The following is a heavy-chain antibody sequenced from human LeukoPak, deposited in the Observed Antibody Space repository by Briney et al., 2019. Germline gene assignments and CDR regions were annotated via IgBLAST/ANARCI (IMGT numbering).Heavy chain of an antibody. D-gene: IGHD5-18*01. Sequence: PGGSLRLSCAASGFTFSSYSMNWVRQAPGKGLEWVSYISSSGSTIYYSDSVKGRFTISRDNAKNSLYLQMNSLRAEDTAVFYCARAHSFDYGGFDYWGQGTLVTVSS. J-gene: IGHJ4*02. CDR3: ARAHSFDYGGFDY. CDR1: GFTFSSYS. V-gene: IGHV3-48*04. CDR2: ISSSGSTI.